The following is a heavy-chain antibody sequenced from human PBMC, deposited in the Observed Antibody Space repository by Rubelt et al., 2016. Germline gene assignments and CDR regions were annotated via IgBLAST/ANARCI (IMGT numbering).Heavy chain of an antibody. CDR2: SNDFGST. Sequence: QVQLQQWSAGLLKPAETLSLTCAVYGGSFSGYSWSWFRQSPGKGLEWIGESNDFGSTYYKTSLKSRVTISIDTSKKQFSRRLSPGTAADTALYYCARLRREQLVENYYYAMDVWGQGTTVTVSS. J-gene: IGHJ6*02. V-gene: IGHV4-34*01. CDR3: ARLRREQLVENYYYAMDV. D-gene: IGHD1/OR15-1a*01. CDR1: GGSFSGYS.